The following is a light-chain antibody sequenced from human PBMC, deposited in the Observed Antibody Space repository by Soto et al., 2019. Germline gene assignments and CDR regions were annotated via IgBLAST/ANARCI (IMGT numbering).Light chain of an antibody. CDR2: EVK. CDR1: SSDVGNYNR. V-gene: IGLV2-23*02. CDR3: SSYAGSNNLF. Sequence: QSALTQPASVSGSPGQSITISCSGGSSDVGNYNRVSWYRQHPGKAPQLIVYEVKNRPSGVSNRFSGSKSGNTASLTISGLQAEDEADYFCSSYAGSNNLFFGGGTKVTVL. J-gene: IGLJ2*01.